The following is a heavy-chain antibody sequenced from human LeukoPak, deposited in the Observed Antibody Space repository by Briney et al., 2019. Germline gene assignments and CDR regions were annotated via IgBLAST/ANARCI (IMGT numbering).Heavy chain of an antibody. CDR3: ASHIAAGYIDY. CDR1: GGSISSYY. D-gene: IGHD6-13*01. V-gene: IGHV4-59*08. Sequence: PSETLSLTCTVSGGSISSYYWSWIRQPPGKGLEWIGYIYYSGSTNYNPSLKSRVTISVDTSKNQFSLKLSSVTAADTAVYYCASHIAAGYIDYWGQGTLVTVSS. CDR2: IYYSGST. J-gene: IGHJ4*02.